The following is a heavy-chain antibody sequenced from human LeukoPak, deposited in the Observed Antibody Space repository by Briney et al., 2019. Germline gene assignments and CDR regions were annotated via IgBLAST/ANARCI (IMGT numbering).Heavy chain of an antibody. D-gene: IGHD3-16*02. J-gene: IGHJ3*02. CDR1: GGSFSGYH. V-gene: IGHV4-34*01. Sequence: PSETLSLTCAVYGGSFSGYHWSWIRQPPGKGLEWIGEINHSGSTNYNPSLKSRVTISVDTSKNQFSLKLSSVTAADTAVYYCASTPFNYDYIWGSYRYRRAFDIWGQGTMVTVSS. CDR3: ASTPFNYDYIWGSYRYRRAFDI. CDR2: INHSGST.